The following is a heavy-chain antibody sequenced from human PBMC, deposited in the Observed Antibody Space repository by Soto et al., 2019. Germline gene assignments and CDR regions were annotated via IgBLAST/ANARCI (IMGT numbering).Heavy chain of an antibody. Sequence: GGSLRLSCAASGFTVSGNYMSWVRQAPGKGLEWASVIYSDGSTYYTDSVEGRFTISRDNSKNTLYLQMDSLRAEDTAVYYCARLPAGSYSSDWYYFDYWGQGTLVTVSS. D-gene: IGHD6-19*01. J-gene: IGHJ4*02. CDR3: ARLPAGSYSSDWYYFDY. CDR1: GFTVSGNY. CDR2: IYSDGST. V-gene: IGHV3-53*01.